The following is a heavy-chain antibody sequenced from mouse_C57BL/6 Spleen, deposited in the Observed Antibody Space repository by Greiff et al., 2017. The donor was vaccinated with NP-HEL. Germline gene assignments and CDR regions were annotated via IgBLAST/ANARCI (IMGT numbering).Heavy chain of an antibody. Sequence: QVQLQQSGPGLVQPSQSLSITCTVSGFSLTSYGVHWVRQSPGKGLEWLGVIWRGGSTDYNAAFMSRLSITKDNSKSQVFFKMNSLQADDTAIYYCAKKGELRGNAMDYWGQGTSVTVSS. D-gene: IGHD1-1*01. CDR1: GFSLTSYG. J-gene: IGHJ4*01. V-gene: IGHV2-5*01. CDR3: AKKGELRGNAMDY. CDR2: IWRGGST.